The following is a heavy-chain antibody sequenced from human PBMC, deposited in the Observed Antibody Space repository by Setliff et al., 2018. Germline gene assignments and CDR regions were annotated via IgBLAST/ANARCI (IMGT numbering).Heavy chain of an antibody. CDR1: GYSFSTYA. CDR2: INTNTGNP. V-gene: IGHV7-4-1*02. Sequence: ASVKVSCKASGYSFSTYAMSWIRQAPGQGLEWMGWINTNTGNPSYAQGFTGRFVFSLDTSVSTAYLQISSLKPEDTAMYYCARASRFATIVWKGDYYVDVWGKGTTVTV. D-gene: IGHD3-16*02. J-gene: IGHJ6*03. CDR3: ARASRFATIVWKGDYYVDV.